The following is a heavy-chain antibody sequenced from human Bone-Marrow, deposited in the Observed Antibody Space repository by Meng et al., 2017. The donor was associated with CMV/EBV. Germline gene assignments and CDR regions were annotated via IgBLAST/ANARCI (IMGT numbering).Heavy chain of an antibody. CDR1: GYTFTSYG. J-gene: IGHJ1*01. V-gene: IGHV1-18*01. CDR3: ARDFTGLLAAAVSTEYFQH. D-gene: IGHD6-13*01. CDR2: ISAYNGNT. Sequence: ASVKVSCKASGYTFTSYGISWVRQAPGQGLEWMGWISAYNGNTNYAQKLQGRVTMTTDTSRSTAYMELRSLRSDDTAVYYCARDFTGLLAAAVSTEYFQHWGQGTLVTVSS.